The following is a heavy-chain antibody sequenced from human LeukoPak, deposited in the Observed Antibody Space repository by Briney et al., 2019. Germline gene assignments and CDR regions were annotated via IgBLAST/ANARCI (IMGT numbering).Heavy chain of an antibody. D-gene: IGHD6-19*01. Sequence: PSETLSLTCSVFDGSVSSSSFYWGWIRQPPGKGLEWIGSIYYSGSTYCNPSLSSRVAMSVDTSKNKFSLTLSSVTAADTAVYYCARRVAGAGFGYWGQGTLVTVSS. CDR1: DGSVSSSSFY. CDR2: IYYSGST. CDR3: ARRVAGAGFGY. V-gene: IGHV4-39*07. J-gene: IGHJ4*02.